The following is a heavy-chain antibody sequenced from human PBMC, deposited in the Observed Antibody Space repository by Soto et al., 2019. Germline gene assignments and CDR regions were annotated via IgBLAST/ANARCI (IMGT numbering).Heavy chain of an antibody. CDR3: ARDYGSGRRWFDP. D-gene: IGHD3-10*01. CDR1: GFTFSDHY. J-gene: IGHJ5*02. Sequence: EVQLVESGGGLVKPGGSLRLSCAASGFTFSDHYMDWVRQAPGKGLEWVGRTRNKVNSYTTEYAACVKGRFNISRDESKNSLYLQMNSRKAEDTAVCYCARDYGSGRRWFDPWGQGTLVTFSS. CDR2: TRNKVNSYTT. V-gene: IGHV3-72*01.